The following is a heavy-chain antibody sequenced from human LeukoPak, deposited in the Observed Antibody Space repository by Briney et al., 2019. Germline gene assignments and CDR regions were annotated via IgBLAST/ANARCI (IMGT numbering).Heavy chain of an antibody. Sequence: GGALRLSCAASGFTLCSHSLGWGRPGPGEGVGGVSAISGSGGSAYYADSVKGRFTISRDNSKNTLYLQMNSLRAEDTAVYYCAKTVVVTARGYFDYWGQGTLVTVSS. CDR2: ISGSGGSA. CDR1: GFTLCSHS. CDR3: AKTVVVTARGYFDY. V-gene: IGHV3-23*01. J-gene: IGHJ4*02. D-gene: IGHD2-21*02.